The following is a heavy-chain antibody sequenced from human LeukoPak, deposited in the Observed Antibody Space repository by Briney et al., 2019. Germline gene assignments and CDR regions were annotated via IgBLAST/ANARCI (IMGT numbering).Heavy chain of an antibody. CDR1: GFTFSSYA. Sequence: GGSLRLSCAASGFTFSSYAMSWVRQAPGKGLEWVSAISGSGGSTYYADSVKGRLTISRDNSKNTLYLQMNSLRAEDTAVYYCAKTKYYDILTGFPPPFDYWGQGTLVTVSS. D-gene: IGHD3-9*01. J-gene: IGHJ4*02. V-gene: IGHV3-23*01. CDR3: AKTKYYDILTGFPPPFDY. CDR2: ISGSGGST.